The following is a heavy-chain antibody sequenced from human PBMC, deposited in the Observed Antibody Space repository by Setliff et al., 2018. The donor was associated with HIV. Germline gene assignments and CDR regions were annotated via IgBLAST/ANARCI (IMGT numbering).Heavy chain of an antibody. D-gene: IGHD3-3*01. J-gene: IGHJ6*03. CDR2: MNPNSGNR. CDR1: ADTFTNCL. CDR3: ARNTETQYYDFWSGPWGYMDV. Sequence: ASVKVSCKASADTFTNCLINWVRQAPGQRVEWMGWMNPNSGNRGYAQKFQGRVTISRNTSISTAYMELRGLRSEDTAVYYCARNTETQYYDFWSGPWGYMDVWGKGTTVTVSS. V-gene: IGHV1-8*03.